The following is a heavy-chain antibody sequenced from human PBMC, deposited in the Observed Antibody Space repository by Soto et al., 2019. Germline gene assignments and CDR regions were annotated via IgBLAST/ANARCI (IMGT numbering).Heavy chain of an antibody. CDR1: GGSFSGYY. Sequence: PSETLSLTCAVYGGSFSGYYWTWIRQTPGKGLEWIGEIHHSGRTNYNPSLKSRVSISADTSKTQFSLNLTSVTAADTAVYYRARGECSSTYCFTRWALDISGQGTVVTVSS. CDR2: IHHSGRT. V-gene: IGHV4-34*01. J-gene: IGHJ3*02. CDR3: ARGECSSTYCFTRWALDI. D-gene: IGHD2-2*01.